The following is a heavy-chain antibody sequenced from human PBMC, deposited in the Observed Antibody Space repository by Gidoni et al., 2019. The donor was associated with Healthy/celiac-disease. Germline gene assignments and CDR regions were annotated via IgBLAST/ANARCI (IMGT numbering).Heavy chain of an antibody. CDR1: GYTFTGYY. D-gene: IGHD3-10*01. V-gene: IGHV1-2*02. Sequence: QVQLVQSGAEVKKPGASVKVSCKASGYTFTGYYMHWVRQAPGQGLEWMGWINPNSGGTNYAQKFQGRVTMTRDTSISTAYMELSRLRSDDTAVYYCARDQGEWFGNYYYYGMDVWGQGTTVTVSS. J-gene: IGHJ6*02. CDR3: ARDQGEWFGNYYYYGMDV. CDR2: INPNSGGT.